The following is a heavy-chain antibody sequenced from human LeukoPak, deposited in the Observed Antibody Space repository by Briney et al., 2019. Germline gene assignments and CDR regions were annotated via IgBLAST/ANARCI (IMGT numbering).Heavy chain of an antibody. CDR2: IRGGGTSE. D-gene: IGHD4-17*01. CDR1: GFTFSSYS. J-gene: IGHJ3*02. V-gene: IGHV3-21*04. CDR3: ARDPNGDYIGAFDM. Sequence: GGSLRLSCAASGFTFSSYSMNWVRQAPGKGPEWVSAIRGGGTSEFYADSVKGRFRISRDNAKDTLFLQMNSLRAEDTAVYYCARDPNGDYIGAFDMWPPGTMVRVSS.